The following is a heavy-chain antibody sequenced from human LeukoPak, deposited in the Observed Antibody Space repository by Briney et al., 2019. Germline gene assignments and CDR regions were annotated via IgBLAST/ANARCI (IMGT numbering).Heavy chain of an antibody. CDR3: ARAGPWVSSVDSVLQYNYHMDV. Sequence: GGSLRPSCAASGFTFDFYWMSWVRQAPGKGLEWVANIKQDGTDKYYVDSVEGRFTISRDNAKNSLYLQMNSLRAEDTAVYYCARAGPWVSSVDSVLQYNYHMDVWGKGTTVTVSS. CDR1: GFTFDFYW. D-gene: IGHD5/OR15-5a*01. V-gene: IGHV3-7*01. CDR2: IKQDGTDK. J-gene: IGHJ6*03.